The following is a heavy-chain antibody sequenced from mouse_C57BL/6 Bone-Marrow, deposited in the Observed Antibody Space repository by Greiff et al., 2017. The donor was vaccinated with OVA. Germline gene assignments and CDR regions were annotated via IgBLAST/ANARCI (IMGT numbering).Heavy chain of an antibody. J-gene: IGHJ2*01. CDR1: GYTFTSYW. D-gene: IGHD1-2*01. V-gene: IGHV1-61*01. CDR2: IYPSDSET. Sequence: QVQLQQPGAELVRPGSSVKLSCKASGYTFTSYWMDWVKQRPGQGLEWIGNIYPSDSETHYNQKFKDKATLTVDKSSSTAYMQLSSLTSEDSAVYYCARILRPYYFDYWGQGTTLTVSS. CDR3: ARILRPYYFDY.